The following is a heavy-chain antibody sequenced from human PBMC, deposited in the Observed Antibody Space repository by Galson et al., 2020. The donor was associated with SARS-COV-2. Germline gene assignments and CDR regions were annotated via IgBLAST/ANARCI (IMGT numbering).Heavy chain of an antibody. Sequence: ASVKVSCKASGYTFTSYAMYWVRQAPGQRLEWMGWINAGNGNTKYSQKFQGRVTITRDTSASTAYMELSSLRSEDTAVYYCGYCSSTSCYDYLDYWGQGTLVTVSS. D-gene: IGHD2-2*01. CDR3: GYCSSTSCYDYLDY. CDR2: INAGNGNT. CDR1: GYTFTSYA. V-gene: IGHV1-3*01. J-gene: IGHJ4*02.